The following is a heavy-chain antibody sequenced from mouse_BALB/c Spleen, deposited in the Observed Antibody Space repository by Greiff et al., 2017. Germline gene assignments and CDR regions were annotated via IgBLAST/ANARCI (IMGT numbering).Heavy chain of an antibody. CDR1: GYAFTSYN. V-gene: IGHV1S135*01. CDR3: ARRWDGYYAMDY. CDR2: IDPYNGGT. D-gene: IGHD4-1*01. Sequence: QLQQSGPELVKPGASVKVFCQASGYAFTSYNMYWVKQSHGKSLEWIGYIDPYNGGTSYNQKFKGKATLTVDKSSSTAYMHLNSLTSEDSAVYYCARRWDGYYAMDYWGQGTSVTVSS. J-gene: IGHJ4*01.